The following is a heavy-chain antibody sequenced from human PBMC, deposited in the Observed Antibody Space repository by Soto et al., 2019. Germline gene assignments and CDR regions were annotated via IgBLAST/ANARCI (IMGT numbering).Heavy chain of an antibody. CDR1: GFTFSSYS. CDR2: ISSSSSTI. J-gene: IGHJ6*03. V-gene: IGHV3-48*02. CDR3: ARESTGEGDYYYYMDV. Sequence: GGSLRLSCAASGFTFSSYSMNWVRQAPGKGLEWVSYISSSSSTIYYADSVKGRFTISRDNAKNSLYLQMNSLRDEDTAVYYCARESTGEGDYYYYMDVWGKGTTVTVSS. D-gene: IGHD7-27*01.